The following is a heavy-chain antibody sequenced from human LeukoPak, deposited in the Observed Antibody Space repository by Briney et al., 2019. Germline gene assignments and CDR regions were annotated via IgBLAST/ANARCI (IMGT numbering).Heavy chain of an antibody. CDR2: MNPNSGNT. J-gene: IGHJ5*02. V-gene: IGHV1-8*01. D-gene: IGHD3-22*01. CDR3: ARAPPMIGVWFDP. CDR1: GYTFTSYD. Sequence: GASVKVSCKASGYTFTSYDINWARQATGQGLEWMGWMNPNSGNTGYAQKFQGRVTMTKNTSISTAYMELSSLRSEDTAVYYCARAPPMIGVWFDPWGQGTLVTVSS.